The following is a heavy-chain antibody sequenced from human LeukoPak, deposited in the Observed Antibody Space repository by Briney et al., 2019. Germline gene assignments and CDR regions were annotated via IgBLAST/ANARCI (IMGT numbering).Heavy chain of an antibody. CDR2: IYYSGST. V-gene: IGHV4-59*01. J-gene: IGHJ6*02. D-gene: IGHD5-18*01. CDR3: ARGEDTAMAPYYYYGMDV. CDR1: GGSISSYY. Sequence: PSETLSLTCTVSGGSISSYYWSWIRQPPGKGLEWIGYIYYSGSTNYNPSLKSRVTISVDTSKNQFSLKLSSVTAADTAVYYCARGEDTAMAPYYYYGMDVWGQGTTVTVSS.